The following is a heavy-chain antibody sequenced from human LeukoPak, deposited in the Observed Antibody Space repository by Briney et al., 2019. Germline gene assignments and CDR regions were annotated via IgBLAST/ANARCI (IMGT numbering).Heavy chain of an antibody. V-gene: IGHV3-23*01. CDR2: ISGSGGST. CDR1: GFTFSSYG. CDR3: AKGRSRTTIAVDDAFDI. D-gene: IGHD6-19*01. J-gene: IGHJ3*02. Sequence: AGGSLRLSCAASGFTFSSYGMSWVRQAPGKGLEWVSAISGSGGSTYYADSVKGRFTISRDNSKNTLYLQMNSLRAEDTAVYYCAKGRSRTTIAVDDAFDIWSQGTMVTVSS.